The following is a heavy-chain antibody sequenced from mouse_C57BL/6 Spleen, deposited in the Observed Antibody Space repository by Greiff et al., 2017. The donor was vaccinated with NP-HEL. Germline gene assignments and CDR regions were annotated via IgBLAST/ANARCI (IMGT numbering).Heavy chain of an antibody. CDR1: GISITTGNYR. CDR2: IYYSGTI. J-gene: IGHJ1*03. CDR3: AREAYDYWYFDV. D-gene: IGHD2-3*01. Sequence: EVQLQQSGPGLVKPSQTVFLTCTVTGISITTGNYRWSWIRQFPGNKLEWIGYIYYSGTITYNPSLTSRTTITRDTPKNQFFLEMNSLTAEDTATYYCAREAYDYWYFDVWGTGTTVTVSS. V-gene: IGHV3-5*01.